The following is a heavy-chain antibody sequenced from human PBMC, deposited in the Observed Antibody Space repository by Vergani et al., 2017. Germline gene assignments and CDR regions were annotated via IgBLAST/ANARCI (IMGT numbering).Heavy chain of an antibody. V-gene: IGHV3-30*18. CDR3: AKDRGWYSLGLDY. J-gene: IGHJ4*02. Sequence: QVQLVESGGGVVQPGRSLRLSCAASRFTFSSYGMHWVRQAPGKGLEWVAVISYDGSNKYYADSVKGRFTISRDNSKNTLFLQMNSLRAEDTAVYYCAKDRGWYSLGLDYWGQGTLVTVSS. CDR2: ISYDGSNK. D-gene: IGHD2-21*01. CDR1: RFTFSSYG.